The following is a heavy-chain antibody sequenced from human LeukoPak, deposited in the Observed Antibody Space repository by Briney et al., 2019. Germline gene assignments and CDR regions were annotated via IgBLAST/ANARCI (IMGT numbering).Heavy chain of an antibody. V-gene: IGHV3-74*01. Sequence: PGGSLRLSCAASVFTFSAYRVDWVRQAPGKGLVWVSRINSDGSSTSYADSVKGRFNISRDIAKNTVYLQMNSLRAEDTAVYYYTNRTTDCYDSSGVGGYWGQGTLVTVSS. CDR1: VFTFSAYR. J-gene: IGHJ4*02. D-gene: IGHD3-22*01. CDR2: INSDGSST. CDR3: TNRTTDCYDSSGVGGY.